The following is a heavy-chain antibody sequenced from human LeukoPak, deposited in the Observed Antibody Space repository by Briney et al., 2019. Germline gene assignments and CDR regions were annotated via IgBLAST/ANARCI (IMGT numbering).Heavy chain of an antibody. V-gene: IGHV4-34*01. CDR3: ARGPHTGVNYYDSSGYYY. CDR2: MNHSGST. CDR1: GGSFSGYY. Sequence: SETLSLTCAVYGGSFSGYYWSWIRQPPGKGLEWIGEMNHSGSTNYNPSLKSRVTISVDTSKNQFSLKLSSVTAADTAAYYCARGPHTGVNYYDSSGYYYWGQGTLVTVSS. D-gene: IGHD3-22*01. J-gene: IGHJ4*02.